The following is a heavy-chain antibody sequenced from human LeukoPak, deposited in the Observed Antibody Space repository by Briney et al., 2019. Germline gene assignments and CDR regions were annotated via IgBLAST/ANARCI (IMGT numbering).Heavy chain of an antibody. CDR3: ASSYDSSGYFDY. CDR1: GGSISSYY. CDR2: IYYSVST. V-gene: IGHV4-59*01. J-gene: IGHJ4*02. D-gene: IGHD3-22*01. Sequence: SETLSLTCTVSGGSISSYYWSWIRQPPGKGLEWIGYIYYSVSTNYNPSLKSRVTISVDTSKNQFSLKLSSVTAADTAVYYCASSYDSSGYFDYWGQGTLVTVSS.